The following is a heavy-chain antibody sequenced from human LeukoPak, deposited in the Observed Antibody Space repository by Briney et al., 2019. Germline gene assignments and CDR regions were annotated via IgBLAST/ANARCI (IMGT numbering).Heavy chain of an antibody. CDR2: ISSSSTYT. CDR1: GFTFSDYT. J-gene: IGHJ4*02. D-gene: IGHD3-16*01. V-gene: IGHV3-21*01. CDR3: VRDLNSDRFMITDGIDY. Sequence: GGSLRLSCAASGFTFSDYTMNWVRQAPGKGLEWVSSISSSSTYTFYADSVKGRFTISRDNAKNSLHLQMNSLTAEDTALYYCVRDLNSDRFMITDGIDYWGQGTLVTVSS.